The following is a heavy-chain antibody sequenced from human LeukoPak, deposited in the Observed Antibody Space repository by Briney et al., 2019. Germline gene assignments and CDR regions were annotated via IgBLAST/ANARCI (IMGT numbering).Heavy chain of an antibody. D-gene: IGHD6-13*01. CDR2: ISLNGSGI. CDR3: AKDTVGIAAAGSHAFDI. J-gene: IGHJ3*02. Sequence: GGALGFSCAASGFTFDDDDMHWVRHAPRKGLGWGSSISLNGSGIGYADSVKGRFTISRDNGKNSLYLQMNSLRGEDTALYYCAKDTVGIAAAGSHAFDIWGQGTMVTVSS. V-gene: IGHV3-9*01. CDR1: GFTFDDDD.